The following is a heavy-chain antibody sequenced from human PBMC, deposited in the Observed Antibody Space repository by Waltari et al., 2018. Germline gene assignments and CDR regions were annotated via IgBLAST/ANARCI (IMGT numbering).Heavy chain of an antibody. CDR1: GFTFSNYR. Sequence: EVHLVESGGGLVKPGGSLRLSCAASGFTFSNYRINWVRQAPGKGLEWVSSISSTSSYIYYEDSVKGRFTISRDNAKNSLYLQMNSLRAEDTAVYYCATEVLYGSGSSNSYFDYWGQGTLVTVSS. V-gene: IGHV3-21*01. CDR3: ATEVLYGSGSSNSYFDY. D-gene: IGHD3-10*01. J-gene: IGHJ4*02. CDR2: ISSTSSYI.